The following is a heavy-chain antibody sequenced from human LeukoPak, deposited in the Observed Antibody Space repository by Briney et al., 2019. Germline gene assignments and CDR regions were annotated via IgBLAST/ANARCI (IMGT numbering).Heavy chain of an antibody. J-gene: IGHJ4*02. D-gene: IGHD5-18*01. CDR1: GFTFSSYE. CDR3: ARVVSGIQLWLGY. CDR2: ISSSGSTI. V-gene: IGHV3-48*03. Sequence: GGSLRLSCAASGFTFSSYEMNWVRQAPGKGLEWVSYISSSGSTIYYADSVKGRFTISRDNAKNPLYLQMNSLRAEDTAVYYCARVVSGIQLWLGYWGQGTLVTVSS.